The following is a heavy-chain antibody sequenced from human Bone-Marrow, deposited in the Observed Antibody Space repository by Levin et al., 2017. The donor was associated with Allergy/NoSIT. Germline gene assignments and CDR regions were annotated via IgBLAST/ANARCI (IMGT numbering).Heavy chain of an antibody. Sequence: GGSLRLSCTTSGFTFDDYAMSWFRQAPGKGLEWVGFIRSTVYGGTTDYAASVKGRFTISRDDSKSTAYLQMNSLKTEDTAVYFCSRISSGNDYWGQGTLVTVSS. CDR2: IRSTVYGGTT. J-gene: IGHJ4*02. D-gene: IGHD1-1*01. CDR1: GFTFDDYA. V-gene: IGHV3-49*03. CDR3: SRISSGNDY.